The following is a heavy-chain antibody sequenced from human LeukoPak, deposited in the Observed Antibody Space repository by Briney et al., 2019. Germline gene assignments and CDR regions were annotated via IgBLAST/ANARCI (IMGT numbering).Heavy chain of an antibody. CDR3: ARARPYDSSENGGMDV. D-gene: IGHD3-22*01. V-gene: IGHV3-7*01. CDR1: GLTFRSHW. J-gene: IGHJ6*02. CDR2: IKQDGSEK. Sequence: GGSLRLSCVASGLTFRSHWMSWVRQAPGKGLEWVANIKQDGSEKYYVDSVKGRFTISRDNAKNSLYLQMNSLRAEDTAVYYCARARPYDSSENGGMDVWGQGTTVTVSS.